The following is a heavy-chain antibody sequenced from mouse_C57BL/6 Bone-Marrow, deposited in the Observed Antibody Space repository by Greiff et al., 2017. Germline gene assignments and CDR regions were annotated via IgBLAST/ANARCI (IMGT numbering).Heavy chain of an antibody. CDR3: AREEGFITTVDYYAMDY. Sequence: QVQLQQSGAELARPGASVKLSCKASGYTFTSYGISWVKQRTGQGLEWIGEIYPRSGNTYYNEKFKGKATLTADKSSSTAYMELRSLTSEDSAVYFCAREEGFITTVDYYAMDYWGQGTSVTVSS. V-gene: IGHV1-81*01. J-gene: IGHJ4*01. CDR1: GYTFTSYG. D-gene: IGHD1-1*01. CDR2: IYPRSGNT.